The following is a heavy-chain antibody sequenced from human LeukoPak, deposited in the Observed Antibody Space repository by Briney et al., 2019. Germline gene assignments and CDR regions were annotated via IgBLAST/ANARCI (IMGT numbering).Heavy chain of an antibody. D-gene: IGHD4-11*01. CDR3: ATEMTSVVPDY. CDR1: GHTLSELT. V-gene: IGHV1-24*01. CDR2: FDPENDER. Sequence: ASVTVSCKVSGHTLSELTMYWVRQAPGKGLEWMGGFDPENDERMYARNFRGRVTMTEDTSTDTAYMELSSLRSEDTAVYFCATEMTSVVPDYWGQGTLVTVSS. J-gene: IGHJ4*02.